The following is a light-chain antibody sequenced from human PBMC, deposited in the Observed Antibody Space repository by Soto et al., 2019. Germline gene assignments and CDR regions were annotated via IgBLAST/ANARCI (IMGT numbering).Light chain of an antibody. Sequence: IVMTQFPDSLAVSLGERATINCKSSQSILYYSTNKNYLSWYQHKPGQPPRMLLSWASTRASGVPDRFSGSRPETDFNLTISALKTEDESVYYYQLYYSTPPVTTGEGTRLDI. CDR3: QLYYSTPPVT. CDR2: WAS. CDR1: QSILYYSTNKNY. V-gene: IGKV4-1*01. J-gene: IGKJ5*01.